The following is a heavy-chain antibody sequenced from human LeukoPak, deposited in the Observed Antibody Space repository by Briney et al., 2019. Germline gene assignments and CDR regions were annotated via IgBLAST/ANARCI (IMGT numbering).Heavy chain of an antibody. CDR1: GGSISSYY. CDR2: IYYSGST. D-gene: IGHD5-18*01. Sequence: SETLSLTCTVSGGSISSYYWSWIRQPPGKGLEWIGYIYYSGSTNYNPSLKSRVTISVDTSKNQFSLKLSSVTAADTAVYYCARGRDTAGIWGQGTLVSVSS. V-gene: IGHV4-59*01. CDR3: ARGRDTAGI. J-gene: IGHJ4*02.